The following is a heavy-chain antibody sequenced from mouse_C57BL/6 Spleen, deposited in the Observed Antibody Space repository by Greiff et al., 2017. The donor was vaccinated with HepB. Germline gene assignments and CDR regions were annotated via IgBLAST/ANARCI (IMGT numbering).Heavy chain of an antibody. V-gene: IGHV2-2*01. D-gene: IGHD2-3*01. CDR2: IWSGGST. Sequence: QVQLQQSGPGLVQPSQSLSITCTVSGFSLTSYGVHWVRQSPGKGLEWLGVIWSGGSTDYNAAFISRLSISKDNSKSQVFFKMNSLQADDTAIYYCARKGGYYEGDYYYAMDYWGQGTSVTVSS. CDR3: ARKGGYYEGDYYYAMDY. J-gene: IGHJ4*01. CDR1: GFSLTSYG.